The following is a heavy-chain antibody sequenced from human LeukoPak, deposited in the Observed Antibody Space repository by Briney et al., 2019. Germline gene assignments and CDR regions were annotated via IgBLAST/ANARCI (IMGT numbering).Heavy chain of an antibody. CDR1: GGTFSSYA. Sequence: ASVKVSCKASGGTFSSYAISWVRQAPGQGLEWMGGIIPIFGTANYAQKFQGRVTITADESTSTAYMELSSLRSEDTAVYYCARGLLWFGELFCYMDVWGKGATVTISS. CDR3: ARGLLWFGELFCYMDV. J-gene: IGHJ6*03. D-gene: IGHD3-10*01. CDR2: IIPIFGTA. V-gene: IGHV1-69*13.